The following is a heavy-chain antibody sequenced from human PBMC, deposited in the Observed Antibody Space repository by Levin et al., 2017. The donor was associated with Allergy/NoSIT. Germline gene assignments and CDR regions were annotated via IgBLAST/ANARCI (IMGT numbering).Heavy chain of an antibody. Sequence: SGESLKISCKASGYSFTNYWIGWVRQMPGKGLEWMGIIYPGDSDTRYSPSFQGQVTISADKSTSTAYLQWSSLKASDTAMYFCARRGEYCSAGSCYSGGAFDYWGQGTLVTVSS. CDR3: ARRGEYCSAGSCYSGGAFDY. D-gene: IGHD2-15*01. V-gene: IGHV5-51*01. J-gene: IGHJ4*02. CDR1: GYSFTNYW. CDR2: IYPGDSDT.